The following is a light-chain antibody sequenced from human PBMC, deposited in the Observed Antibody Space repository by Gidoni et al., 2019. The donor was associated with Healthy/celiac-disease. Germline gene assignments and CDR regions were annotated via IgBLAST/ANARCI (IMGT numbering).Light chain of an antibody. V-gene: IGKV1-5*03. CDR3: QQYKSYSPYT. CDR1: QSISSW. CDR2: KAS. Sequence: DIQRTQTPSTLSASVGDRVTITCLASQSISSWMAWYQQKPGKAPKLLIYKASSLESGVPSRFSGSGSGTEFTLTISSLQPDDFATYYCQQYKSYSPYTFGQGTKLEIK. J-gene: IGKJ2*01.